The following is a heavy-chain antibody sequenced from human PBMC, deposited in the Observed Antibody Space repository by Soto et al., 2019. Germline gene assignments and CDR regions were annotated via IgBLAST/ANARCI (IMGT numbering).Heavy chain of an antibody. CDR1: GYSFTDYH. V-gene: IGHV1-46*01. J-gene: IGHJ6*02. CDR2: INPSGGST. D-gene: IGHD6-19*01. Sequence: ASVKVSCKASGYSFTDYHIHWVRQAPGQGLEWLGRINPSGGSTSYAQKFQGRVTMTRDTSTSTVYMELSSLRSEDTAVYYCARGAVAGLYYYYYGMDVWGQGTTVTVSS. CDR3: ARGAVAGLYYYYYGMDV.